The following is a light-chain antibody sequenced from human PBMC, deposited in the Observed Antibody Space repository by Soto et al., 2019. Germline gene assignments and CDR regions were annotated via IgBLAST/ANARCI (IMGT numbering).Light chain of an antibody. CDR1: SSDVGNYKY. Sequence: QSVLTQPASVSGSPGQSITIPCTGTSSDVGNYKYVSWYQQHPGKAPKLMIYEVSNRPSGVSNRFSGSKSGNTASLTISGLQAEDETDYSCFSYTSSGTYVFGTGTKVTVL. CDR2: EVS. J-gene: IGLJ1*01. V-gene: IGLV2-14*01. CDR3: FSYTSSGTYV.